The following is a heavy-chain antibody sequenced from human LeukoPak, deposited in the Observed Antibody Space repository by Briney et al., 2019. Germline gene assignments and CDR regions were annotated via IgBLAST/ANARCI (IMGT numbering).Heavy chain of an antibody. V-gene: IGHV3-30*18. CDR3: AKGMSGSYCVVDY. D-gene: IGHD1-26*01. CDR2: ISYDGSNK. CDR1: GFTFSSYG. Sequence: GGSLRLSCAASGFTFSSYGMHWVRQAPGKGLEWVAVISYDGSNKYYADSVKGRFTISRDNSKNTLYLQMNSLRAEDTAVYYCAKGMSGSYCVVDYWGQGTLVTVSP. J-gene: IGHJ4*02.